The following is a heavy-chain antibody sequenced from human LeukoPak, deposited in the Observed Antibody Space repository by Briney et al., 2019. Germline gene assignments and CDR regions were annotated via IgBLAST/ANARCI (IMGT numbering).Heavy chain of an antibody. CDR1: GFIFSTYA. CDR2: ISGSGDTT. J-gene: IGHJ2*01. Sequence: GGSLRLSCAGSGFIFSTYAMTWVRQAPGKGLEWVSGISGSGDTTYYADSMKGRFTISRDNSKNTLYLQMSSLRAEDTAVYYCAKDASNYFWYFDLWGRGTLVTVSS. CDR3: AKDASNYFWYFDL. D-gene: IGHD1-1*01. V-gene: IGHV3-23*01.